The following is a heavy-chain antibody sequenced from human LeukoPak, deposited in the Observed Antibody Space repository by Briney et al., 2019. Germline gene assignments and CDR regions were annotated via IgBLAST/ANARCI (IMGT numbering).Heavy chain of an antibody. CDR3: ARGAWIQLWYYFDY. V-gene: IGHV4-31*03. D-gene: IGHD5-18*01. J-gene: IGHJ4*02. Sequence: SETLSLTCTVSGGSISSGGYYWSWIRQHPGKGLEWIGYIYYSGSTYYNPSLKSRVTISVDRSKNQFSLKLSSVTAADTAVYYCARGAWIQLWYYFDYWGQGTLVTVSS. CDR1: GGSISSGGYY. CDR2: IYYSGST.